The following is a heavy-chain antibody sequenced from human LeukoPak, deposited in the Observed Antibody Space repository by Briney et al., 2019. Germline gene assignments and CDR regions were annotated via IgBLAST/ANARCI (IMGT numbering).Heavy chain of an antibody. CDR3: ATTNDGGGYQWGDFFDF. D-gene: IGHD3-22*01. J-gene: IGHJ4*02. Sequence: SVKVSCKASGGTSNSHAISWVRQAPGQGLEWMGRIIPNLGTTNRAQNFQDRVTLTADKSTNTAYMGLTSLTSDDTAVYYCATTNDGGGYQWGDFFDFWGQGTLVTVSS. V-gene: IGHV1-69*04. CDR2: IIPNLGTT. CDR1: GGTSNSHA.